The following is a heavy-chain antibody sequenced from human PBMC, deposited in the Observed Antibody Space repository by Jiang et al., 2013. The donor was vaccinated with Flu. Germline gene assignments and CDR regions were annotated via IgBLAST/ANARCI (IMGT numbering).Heavy chain of an antibody. Sequence: GLVKPSQTLSLTCTVSGDSISNSDYYWSWIRQSPGKALEWIGCMYYSGRSDYNPSLKSRVTISVDMSKNQFSLKLNSVTAADTAVYYSAKVVVRSAYVVDWGQGTLVTVSS. CDR2: MYYSGRS. D-gene: IGHD2-2*01. J-gene: IGHJ1*01. CDR1: GDSISNSDYY. V-gene: IGHV4-30-4*01. CDR3: AKVVVRSAYVVD.